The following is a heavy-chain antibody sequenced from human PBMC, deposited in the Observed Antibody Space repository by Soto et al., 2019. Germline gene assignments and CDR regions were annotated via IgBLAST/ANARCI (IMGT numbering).Heavy chain of an antibody. J-gene: IGHJ4*02. CDR1: GCSIISSHW. CDR3: ASSGGGEDY. CDR2: IYHSGST. D-gene: IGHD3-16*01. Sequence: QVQLQESGPGLVKPSGTLSLSCAVSGCSIISSHWWTWVRQPPGKGLEWIGEIYHSGSTNYNPSLKSRVTIPLDTSRNQFSLNLSSVTAADTAVYYCASSGGGEDYWGQGILVTVSS. V-gene: IGHV4-4*02.